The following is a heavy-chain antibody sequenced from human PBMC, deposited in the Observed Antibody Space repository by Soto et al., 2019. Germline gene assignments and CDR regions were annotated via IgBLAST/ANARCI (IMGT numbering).Heavy chain of an antibody. J-gene: IGHJ6*02. D-gene: IGHD3-22*01. V-gene: IGHV4-39*01. CDR1: GVSISSSSYY. Sequence: PSETLSLTCTVSGVSISSSSYYWGWIRQPPGKGLEWIGSIYYSGSTYYNPSLKSRVTISVDTSKNQFSLKLSSVTAADTAVYYCAGIMIVVVITPYYCGMDVWGQGTTVTVSS. CDR2: IYYSGST. CDR3: AGIMIVVVITPYYCGMDV.